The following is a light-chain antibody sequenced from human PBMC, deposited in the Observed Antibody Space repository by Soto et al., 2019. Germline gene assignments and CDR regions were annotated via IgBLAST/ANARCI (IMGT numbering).Light chain of an antibody. CDR3: QQYDSWPLT. Sequence: EIVMTQSPATLSVSPGERATLSCRASQTIRSNLGWYQLQPGQAPRLLIYGASTRATGIPARFSGSGSGTEFTLTVSSLQSEDFAVYYCQQYDSWPLTFGGGTNVGIK. CDR2: GAS. V-gene: IGKV3-15*01. J-gene: IGKJ4*01. CDR1: QTIRSN.